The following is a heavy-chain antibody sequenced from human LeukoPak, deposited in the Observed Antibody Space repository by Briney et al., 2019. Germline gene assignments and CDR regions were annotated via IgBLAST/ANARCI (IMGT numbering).Heavy chain of an antibody. J-gene: IGHJ4*02. CDR1: GFTFSSYG. D-gene: IGHD2-2*01. CDR2: ISYDGSNK. V-gene: IGHV3-30*03. CDR3: ATRNLIVVVPAAPFDY. Sequence: GGSLRLSCAASGFTFSSYGMHWVRQAPGKGLEWVAVISYDGSNKYYADSVKGRFTISRDNSKNTLYLQMNSLRAEDTAVYYCATRNLIVVVPAAPFDYWGQGTLVTVSS.